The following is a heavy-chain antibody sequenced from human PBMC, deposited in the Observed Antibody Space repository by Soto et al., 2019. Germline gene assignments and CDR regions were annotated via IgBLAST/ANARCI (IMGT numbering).Heavy chain of an antibody. CDR2: IKSNIDGGTT. Sequence: EVQLVESGGALVKPGGSLRLSCVVSGITFSNAWMTWVRQAPGKGLEWVGRIKSNIDGGTTDYAEPVKGRFTISRDDSENTLYLQMYSLKIVDTAVYYCATDMVLGGYDFWSGSSQQDYFDYWGQGTQVTVSS. V-gene: IGHV3-15*02. CDR1: GITFSNAW. D-gene: IGHD3-3*01. CDR3: ATDMVLGGYDFWSGSSQQDYFDY. J-gene: IGHJ4*02.